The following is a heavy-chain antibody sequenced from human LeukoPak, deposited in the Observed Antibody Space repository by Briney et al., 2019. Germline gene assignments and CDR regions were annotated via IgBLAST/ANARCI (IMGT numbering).Heavy chain of an antibody. D-gene: IGHD5-12*01. Sequence: PGGSLRLSCVGSGFSFSSYWMHWVRQAPGKGLEWLSYITDSSSSIFYADSVKGRFTISRDNAKNSLYLQMNSLRVDDTAIYYCARDRPHSGYDFDYWGQGTLVTVSS. CDR3: ARDRPHSGYDFDY. CDR2: ITDSSSSI. CDR1: GFSFSSYW. V-gene: IGHV3-48*01. J-gene: IGHJ4*02.